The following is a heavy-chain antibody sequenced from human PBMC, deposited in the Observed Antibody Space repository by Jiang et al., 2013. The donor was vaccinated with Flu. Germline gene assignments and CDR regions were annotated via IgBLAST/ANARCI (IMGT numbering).Heavy chain of an antibody. Sequence: AISWVRQAPGQGLEWMGGIIPIFGTANYAQKFQGRVTITADKSTSTAYMELSSLRSEDTAVYYCARDQNYDFWSGYFRRNNWFDPWGQGTLVTVSS. CDR3: ARDQNYDFWSGYFRRNNWFDP. CDR2: IIPIFGTA. D-gene: IGHD3-3*01. CDR1: A. V-gene: IGHV1-69*06. J-gene: IGHJ5*02.